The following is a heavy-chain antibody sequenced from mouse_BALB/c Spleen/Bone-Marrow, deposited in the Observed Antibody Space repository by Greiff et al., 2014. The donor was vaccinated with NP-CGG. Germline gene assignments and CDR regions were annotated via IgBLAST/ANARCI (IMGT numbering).Heavy chain of an antibody. D-gene: IGHD2-4*01. CDR3: ASYDYGYYFDY. J-gene: IGHJ2*01. V-gene: IGHV14-3*02. Sequence: VQLQQSGAELVKPGASVKLSCTASGFNIKDTYMHWVKQRPEQGLEWIGRIDPANGNTKYDPKFQGKATITADTSSNTAYLQLSSLTSEDTAVYYCASYDYGYYFDYWGQGTTLIVSS. CDR2: IDPANGNT. CDR1: GFNIKDTY.